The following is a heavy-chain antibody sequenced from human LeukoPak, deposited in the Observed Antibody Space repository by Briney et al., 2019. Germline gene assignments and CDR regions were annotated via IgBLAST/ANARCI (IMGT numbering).Heavy chain of an antibody. CDR3: ARGVKRGYSYGQNYFDY. V-gene: IGHV5-51*01. J-gene: IGHJ4*02. CDR2: IYPGDSDT. CDR1: GYSFTSYW. Sequence: GESLQISCQGSGYSFTSYWIGWVRQMPGKGLEWMGIIYPGDSDTRYSPSFQGQVTISADKSISTAYLQWSSLKASDTAMYYCARGVKRGYSYGQNYFDYWGQGTLVTVSS. D-gene: IGHD5-18*01.